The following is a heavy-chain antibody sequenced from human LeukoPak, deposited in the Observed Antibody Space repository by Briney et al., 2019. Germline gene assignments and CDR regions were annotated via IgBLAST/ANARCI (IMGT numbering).Heavy chain of an antibody. V-gene: IGHV4-34*01. CDR3: AREGLDTYYYDSSGPFDY. J-gene: IGHJ4*02. D-gene: IGHD3-22*01. CDR1: GGSFSGYY. CDR2: INHSGST. Sequence: PSETLSLTCAVYGGSFSGYYWSWIRQPPGKGLEWIGEINHSGSTNYNPSLKSRVTISVDTSKNQFSLKLSSVTAADTAVYYCAREGLDTYYYDSSGPFDYWGQGTLVTVSS.